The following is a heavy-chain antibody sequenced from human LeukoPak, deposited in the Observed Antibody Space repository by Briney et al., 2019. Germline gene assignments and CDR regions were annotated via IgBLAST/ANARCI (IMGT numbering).Heavy chain of an antibody. V-gene: IGHV4-34*01. CDR2: INHSVST. J-gene: IGHJ3*02. D-gene: IGHD5-18*01. CDR1: GGSFSGYY. CDR3: ARVRRGYTYGGNAFDI. Sequence: SETLSLTCAVYGGSFSGYYWSWIRQPPGKGLEWIGEINHSVSTNYNPSLKSRVTISADTSKNQFSLRLSSVTAADTAVYYCARVRRGYTYGGNAFDIWGQGTMVTVSS.